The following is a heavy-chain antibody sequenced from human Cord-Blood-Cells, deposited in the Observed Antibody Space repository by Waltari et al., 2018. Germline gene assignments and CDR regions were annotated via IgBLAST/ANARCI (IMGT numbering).Heavy chain of an antibody. V-gene: IGHV3-23*01. CDR2: ISGSGGST. D-gene: IGHD3-10*01. J-gene: IGHJ4*02. Sequence: EVQLLESGGGLVQPGGSLRLSCAASGFTFSSYAMSWLRQAPGKGLEWVSAISGSGGSTYYADSVKGRFTIARDNSKNTLYLQMNSLRAEDTAVYYCAKELQITMVQGVIDYWGQGTLVTVSS. CDR1: GFTFSSYA. CDR3: AKELQITMVQGVIDY.